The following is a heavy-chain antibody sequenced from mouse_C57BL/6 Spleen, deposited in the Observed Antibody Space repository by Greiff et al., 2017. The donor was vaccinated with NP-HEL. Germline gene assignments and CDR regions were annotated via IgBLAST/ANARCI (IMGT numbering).Heavy chain of an antibody. J-gene: IGHJ4*01. V-gene: IGHV5-17*01. CDR1: GFTFSDYG. CDR3: ARMRLRGTMDY. CDR2: ISSGSSTI. D-gene: IGHD2-4*01. Sequence: DVKLVESGGGLVKPGGSLKLSCAASGFTFSDYGMHWVRQAPEKGLEWVAYISSGSSTIYYADTVKGRFTISRDNAKNTLFLQMTSLRSEDTAMYYCARMRLRGTMDYWGQGTSVTVSS.